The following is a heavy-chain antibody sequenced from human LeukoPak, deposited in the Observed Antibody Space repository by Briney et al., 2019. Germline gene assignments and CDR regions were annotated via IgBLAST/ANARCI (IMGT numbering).Heavy chain of an antibody. V-gene: IGHV3-21*01. CDR1: GFTFSSYS. J-gene: IGHJ6*03. Sequence: AGGSLRLSCAASGFTFSSYSMNWVRQAPGKGLEWVSSISSSSSYIYYADSVKGRFTISRDNAKNSLYLQMNSLRAEDTAVYYCARAGWGSSTLYYYYYYMDVWGKGTTVTVSS. CDR2: ISSSSSYI. CDR3: ARAGWGSSTLYYYYYYMDV. D-gene: IGHD6-6*01.